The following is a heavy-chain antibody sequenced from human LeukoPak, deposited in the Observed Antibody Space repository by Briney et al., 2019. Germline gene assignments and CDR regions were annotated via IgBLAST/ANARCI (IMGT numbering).Heavy chain of an antibody. J-gene: IGHJ5*02. CDR1: GGSISSSSYF. V-gene: IGHV4-39*01. CDR3: ARSRSGAGRPYFWFDP. D-gene: IGHD3-10*01. Sequence: SETLSLTCTASGGSISSSSYFWDWFRQPPGKGLECIGSIYYSGNTYYNPSLKSRVTISVDTSKNQFSLNLSSATAADTAVYYCARSRSGAGRPYFWFDPWGQGTLVTVSS. CDR2: IYYSGNT.